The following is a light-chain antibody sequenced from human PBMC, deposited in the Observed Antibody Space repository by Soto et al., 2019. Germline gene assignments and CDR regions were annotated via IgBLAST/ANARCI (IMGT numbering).Light chain of an antibody. CDR3: AAWDATLNGL. V-gene: IGLV1-44*01. CDR1: SSNIGSNT. CDR2: SNN. Sequence: QSVLTQPPSASGTPGQRVTISCSGSSSNIGSNTVNWYQQVPGTAPKLLIYSNNQRPSGVPDRFSGSKSGTSASLAISGLQSEDEADYYRAAWDATLNGLFGGGTKLTVL. J-gene: IGLJ2*01.